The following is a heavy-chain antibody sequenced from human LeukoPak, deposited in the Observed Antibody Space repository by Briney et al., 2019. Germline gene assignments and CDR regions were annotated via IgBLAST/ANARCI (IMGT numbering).Heavy chain of an antibody. D-gene: IGHD3-10*01. CDR1: GFTVSSNY. CDR3: ARGPLVRGVHSRDY. V-gene: IGHV3-53*01. J-gene: IGHJ4*02. CDR2: IYSGGST. Sequence: GGSLRLSCAASGFTVSSNYMSWVRQAPGKGLERASVIYSGGSTYYADSVKGRFTISRDNSKNTLYLQMNSLRAEDTAVYYCARGPLVRGVHSRDYWGQGTLVAVSS.